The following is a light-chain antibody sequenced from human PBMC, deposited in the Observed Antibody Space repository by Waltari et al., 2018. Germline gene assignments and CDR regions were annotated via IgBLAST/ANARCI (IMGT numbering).Light chain of an antibody. CDR1: SLRSSY. J-gene: IGLJ2*01. Sequence: SSELTQDPAVSVALGQTVRITCPGDSLRSSYASWYQQKPGQAPVRVSYGKNNRPSGIPDRFSGSSSGNTASLTITGAQAEDEADYYCNSRDSSGNHLRVFGGGTKLTVL. CDR3: NSRDSSGNHLRV. V-gene: IGLV3-19*01. CDR2: GKN.